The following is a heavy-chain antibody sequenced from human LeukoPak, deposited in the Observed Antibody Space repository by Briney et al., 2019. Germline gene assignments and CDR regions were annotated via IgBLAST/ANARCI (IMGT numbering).Heavy chain of an antibody. CDR1: GFTFSSYE. CDR2: IGSSDSTT. V-gene: IGHV3-48*03. J-gene: IGHJ4*02. D-gene: IGHD6-19*01. Sequence: GGSLRLSCVASGFTFSSYEMNWVRQAPGKGLEWLSYIGSSDSTTHYADSVKGRFTISRDNAKNSLYLQMNGLRAEDTAVYYCARAVAGSLTSSGFDYWGQGTLVTVSS. CDR3: ARAVAGSLTSSGFDY.